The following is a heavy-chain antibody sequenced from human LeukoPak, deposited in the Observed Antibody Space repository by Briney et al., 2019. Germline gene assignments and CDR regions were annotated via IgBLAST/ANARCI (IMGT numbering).Heavy chain of an antibody. V-gene: IGHV3-53*04. CDR1: GFTVSTNC. Sequence: GGSLRLSCAASGFTVSTNCMTWVRQAPGKGLEWVSTIHSGGTTYYADSVMGRFTISRHNSRNTLYLQMNSLRAEDTAVYYCARVDTVMAYYFDLWGQGTLVTVSS. CDR2: IHSGGTT. D-gene: IGHD5-18*01. J-gene: IGHJ4*02. CDR3: ARVDTVMAYYFDL.